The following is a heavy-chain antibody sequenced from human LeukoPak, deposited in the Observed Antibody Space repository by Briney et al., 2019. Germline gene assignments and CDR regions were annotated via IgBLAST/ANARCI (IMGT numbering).Heavy chain of an antibody. CDR3: AREGVTAPGDY. V-gene: IGHV3-48*03. CDR1: GFTSSNYE. Sequence: GGSLRLSCAASGFTSSNYEMNWVRQAPGKGLEWVSYIRSSGSTIYYADSVKGRFTISRDNAKNSLYLQMNRLRAEDTAVYYCAREGVTAPGDYWGQGTPVTVSS. J-gene: IGHJ4*02. CDR2: IRSSGSTI. D-gene: IGHD2-21*02.